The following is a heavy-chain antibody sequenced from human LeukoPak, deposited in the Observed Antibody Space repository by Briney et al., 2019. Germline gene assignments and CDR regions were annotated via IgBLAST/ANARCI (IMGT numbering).Heavy chain of an antibody. D-gene: IGHD1-26*01. Sequence: PSETLSLTCTVSGGSISSYYWSWIRQPAGKRLEWIGRIYTSGSTNYNPSLKSRVTMSVDTSKNQFSLKLSSVTAADTAVYYCARESTAFGATHYIVYYFDYWGQGTLVTVSS. CDR1: GGSISSYY. J-gene: IGHJ4*02. CDR2: IYTSGST. CDR3: ARESTAFGATHYIVYYFDY. V-gene: IGHV4-4*07.